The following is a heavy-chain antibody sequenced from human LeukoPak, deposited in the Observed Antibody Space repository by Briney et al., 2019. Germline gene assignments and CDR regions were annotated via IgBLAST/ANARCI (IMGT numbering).Heavy chain of an antibody. J-gene: IGHJ2*01. CDR3: ARRVYGDRPYWYFDL. D-gene: IGHD4-17*01. CDR1: GYSFTNYW. V-gene: IGHV5-51*01. Sequence: GESLKISCKGSGYSFTNYWIGWVRQLPGKGLEWMGIIYPGDSDTRYSPSFQGQVTISADKSISTAYLQWSSLKASDTAMYYCARRVYGDRPYWYFDLWGRGTLVTVSS. CDR2: IYPGDSDT.